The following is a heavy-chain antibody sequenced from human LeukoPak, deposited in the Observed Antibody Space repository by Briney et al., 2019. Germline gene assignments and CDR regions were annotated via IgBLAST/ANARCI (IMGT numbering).Heavy chain of an antibody. CDR1: AGTFSSYT. CDR3: ARDYCTNGVCPHDY. V-gene: IGHV1-69*13. Sequence: SVNVSCKASAGTFSSYTISWVRQAPGQGLEWMGGIIPIFGTANYAQKFQGRVTITADESTSTAYMELSSLRSEDTAVYYCARDYCTNGVCPHDYWGQGTLVTVSA. D-gene: IGHD2-8*01. J-gene: IGHJ4*02. CDR2: IIPIFGTA.